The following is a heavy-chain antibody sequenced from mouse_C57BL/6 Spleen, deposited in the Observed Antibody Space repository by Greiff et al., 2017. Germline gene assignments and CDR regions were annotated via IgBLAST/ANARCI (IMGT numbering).Heavy chain of an antibody. J-gene: IGHJ3*01. CDR2: IYPGSGNT. CDR1: GYTFTDYY. CDR3: ARETSYSGFAY. V-gene: IGHV1-76*01. D-gene: IGHD2-10*01. Sequence: QVQLQQSGAELVRPGASVKLSCKASGYTFTDYYINWVKQRPGQGLEWIARIYPGSGNTYYNEKFKGKATLTAEKSSSTAYMQLSSLTSEDSAVYFCARETSYSGFAYWGQGTLVTVSA.